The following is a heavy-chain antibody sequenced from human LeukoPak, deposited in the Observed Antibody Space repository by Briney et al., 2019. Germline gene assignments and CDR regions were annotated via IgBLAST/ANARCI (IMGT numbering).Heavy chain of an antibody. CDR3: DPHDSASQF. J-gene: IGHJ4*02. Sequence: GGSLRLSWAASGFTFSIYAMPWVRQAPGKEQDWVAFISSDGRIQYYAYSVKGRFTISRDNSKNTLFLQMNGLRDEDTAVYYCDPHDSASQFWGQGTLVTVSS. V-gene: IGHV3-30*04. CDR2: ISSDGRIQ. CDR1: GFTFSIYA. D-gene: IGHD6-6*01.